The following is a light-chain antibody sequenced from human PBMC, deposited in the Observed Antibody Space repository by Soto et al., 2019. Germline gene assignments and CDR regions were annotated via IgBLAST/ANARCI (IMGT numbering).Light chain of an antibody. J-gene: IGKJ4*01. CDR3: QQHNNWPLA. Sequence: EIVLTQSPATLSLSPGEGATLSCRASQSVSNHLAWYQQKPGQAPRLLIFGASSRATGIPARFSGSGSGTDFTLTINSLEPVDFAVYYCQQHNNWPLAFGGGTKVEIK. CDR1: QSVSNH. V-gene: IGKV3-11*01. CDR2: GAS.